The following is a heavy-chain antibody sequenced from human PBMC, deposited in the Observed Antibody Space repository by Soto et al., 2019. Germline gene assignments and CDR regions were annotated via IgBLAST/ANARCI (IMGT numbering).Heavy chain of an antibody. J-gene: IGHJ4*02. D-gene: IGHD3-22*01. CDR3: AHSQDDSSGYYYDY. V-gene: IGHV2-5*01. CDR2: IYWNDDK. Sequence: RPTLANPKHTGTLTCTFSGSSLNTKREVVVWIRQPPGKALEWLALIYWNDDKRYSPSLKSRLTITKDTSKDQVVLTMTNMDPVDTATYYCAHSQDDSSGYYYDYWGQGTLVTVS. CDR1: GSSLNTKREV.